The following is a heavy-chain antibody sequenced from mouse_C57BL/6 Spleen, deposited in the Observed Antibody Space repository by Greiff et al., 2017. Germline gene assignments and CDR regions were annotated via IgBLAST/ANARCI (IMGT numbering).Heavy chain of an antibody. D-gene: IGHD2-4*01. CDR2: ISSGGDYI. V-gene: IGHV5-9-1*02. CDR1: GFTFSSYA. Sequence: EVKVVESGEGLVKPGGSLKLSCAASGFTFSSYAMSWVRQTPEKRLEWVAYISSGGDYIYYADTVKGRFTISRHNARNTLYLQMSSLKSEDTAMYYCTREGIYYDYDGPWFAYWGQGTLVTVSA. J-gene: IGHJ3*01. CDR3: TREGIYYDYDGPWFAY.